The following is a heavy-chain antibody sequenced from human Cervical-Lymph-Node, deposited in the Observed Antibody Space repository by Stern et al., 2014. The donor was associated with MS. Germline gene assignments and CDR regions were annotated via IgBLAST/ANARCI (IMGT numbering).Heavy chain of an antibody. V-gene: IGHV1-24*01. CDR3: ATDVATGRDPTHYSHYGMDV. J-gene: IGHJ6*02. CDR2: FDPEVGET. Sequence: QDQLVESGAEVKKPGASVKVSCKVSGYILSEISMHWVRQAPGKVLEWMGGFDPEVGETIYAQKFQGRVTMTEDTPKDTAYLELSSLRSDDTAVYYCATDVATGRDPTHYSHYGMDVWGQGTTVTVSS. D-gene: IGHD1-26*01. CDR1: GYILSEIS.